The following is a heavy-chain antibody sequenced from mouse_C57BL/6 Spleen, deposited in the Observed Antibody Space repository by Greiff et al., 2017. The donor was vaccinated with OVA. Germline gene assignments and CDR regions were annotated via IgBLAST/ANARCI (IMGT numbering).Heavy chain of an antibody. J-gene: IGHJ3*01. CDR3: ARVYYDYDVTWFAY. CDR1: GYTFTSYW. V-gene: IGHV1-50*01. Sequence: QVHVKQPGAELVKPGASVKLSCKASGYTFTSYWMQWVKQRPGQGLEWIGEIDPSDSYTNYNRKFKGKATLTVDTSSSTAYMQLSSLTSEDSAVYYCARVYYDYDVTWFAYWGQGTLVTVSA. D-gene: IGHD2-4*01. CDR2: IDPSDSYT.